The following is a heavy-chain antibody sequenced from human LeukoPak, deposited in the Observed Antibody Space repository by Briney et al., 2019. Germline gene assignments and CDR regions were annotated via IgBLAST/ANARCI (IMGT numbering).Heavy chain of an antibody. J-gene: IGHJ4*02. CDR3: ASPLGDSSYYFDY. D-gene: IGHD6-13*01. CDR1: GFTFSSYS. CDR2: ISSSSSYI. V-gene: IGHV3-21*01. Sequence: GGSLRLSCAASGFTFSSYSMNWVRQAPGKGLEWVSSISSSSSYIYYADSVKGRFTISRDNAKNSLYLQMNSLRAEDTAVYYCASPLGDSSYYFDYWGQGTLVTVSS.